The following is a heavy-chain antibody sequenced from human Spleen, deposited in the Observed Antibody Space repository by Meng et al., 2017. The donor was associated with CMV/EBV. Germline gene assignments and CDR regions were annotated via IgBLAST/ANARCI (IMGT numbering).Heavy chain of an antibody. Sequence: ASVKVSCKASGYSFNNYGISWVRQAPGQGLEWMGWITTYNGDTTYAQKVQGRVTVTTDTSTSTAYMELRSLTSDDTAVYYCARDLNMGLTEFYYGMDVWGQGTTVTVSS. V-gene: IGHV1-18*01. J-gene: IGHJ6*02. CDR1: GYSFNNYG. CDR3: ARDLNMGLTEFYYGMDV. D-gene: IGHD1/OR15-1a*01. CDR2: ITTYNGDT.